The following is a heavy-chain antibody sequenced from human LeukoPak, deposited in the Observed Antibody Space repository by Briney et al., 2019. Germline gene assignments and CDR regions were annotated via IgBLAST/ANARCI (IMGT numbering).Heavy chain of an antibody. V-gene: IGHV3-23*01. CDR3: AKDLYGYVSNWFDP. D-gene: IGHD5-12*01. CDR1: GFTFSSYA. Sequence: QPGGSLRLSCAASGFTFSSYAMSWVRQAPGKGLEWVSAISGSGGSTYYADSVKGRFTISRDNSKNTLYLQMNSLRADDTAVYYCAKDLYGYVSNWFDPWGQGTLVTVSS. J-gene: IGHJ5*02. CDR2: ISGSGGST.